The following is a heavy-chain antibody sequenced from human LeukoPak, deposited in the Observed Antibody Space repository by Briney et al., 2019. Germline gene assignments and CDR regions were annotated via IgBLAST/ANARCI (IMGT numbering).Heavy chain of an antibody. Sequence: GGSLRLSCAASGFTFSGSAMHWVRQAPGKGLEWVANIKQDGSEKYYVDSVKGRFTISRDNAKNTLYLQMNSLRAEDTAVYYCARGSYCSGGSCYNNWFDPWGQGTLVTVSS. CDR3: ARGSYCSGGSCYNNWFDP. V-gene: IGHV3-7*01. D-gene: IGHD2-15*01. CDR2: IKQDGSEK. J-gene: IGHJ5*02. CDR1: GFTFSGSA.